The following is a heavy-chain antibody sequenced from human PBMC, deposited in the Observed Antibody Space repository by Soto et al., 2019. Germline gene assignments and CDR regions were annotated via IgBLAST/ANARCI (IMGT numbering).Heavy chain of an antibody. CDR1: SGSISSYY. Sequence: SETLSLTCTVASGSISSYYWSWLRQPPGKGLEWIGYAYYSGTTNYNSSLKSRVTISIDTSKNQFSLTLNSVTAADTAVYYCARTPFYYFGLGTHLYYFDFSDQGALVTVSS. J-gene: IGHJ4*02. CDR2: AYYSGTT. D-gene: IGHD3-10*01. V-gene: IGHV4-59*01. CDR3: ARTPFYYFGLGTHLYYFDF.